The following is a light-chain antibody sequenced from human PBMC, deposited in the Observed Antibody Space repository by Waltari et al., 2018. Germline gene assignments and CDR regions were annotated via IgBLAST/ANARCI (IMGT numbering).Light chain of an antibody. CDR1: NIGSKS. J-gene: IGLJ2*01. V-gene: IGLV3-21*04. CDR2: YDS. CDR3: QVWDSSSERVGV. Sequence: SYVLTQPPSVSVAPGKTARITCGGNNIGSKSVHWYQQKPGQAPVLVIYYDSDRPSGIPERFSGSNSGNTATLTISRVEAGDEADYYCQVWDSSSERVGVFGGGTKLTVL.